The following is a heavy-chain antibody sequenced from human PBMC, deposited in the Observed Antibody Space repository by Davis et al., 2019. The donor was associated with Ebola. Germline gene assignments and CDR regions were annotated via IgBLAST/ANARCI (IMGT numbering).Heavy chain of an antibody. V-gene: IGHV3-33*08. CDR3: ARGDYGAYYYYGMDV. CDR1: GFTFSSYG. D-gene: IGHD4-17*01. CDR2: IWYDGSNK. J-gene: IGHJ6*02. Sequence: GESLKISCAASGFTFSSYGMHWVRQAPGKGLEWVAVIWYDGSNKYYADSVKGRFTISRDNSKNTLYLQMNSLRAEDTAVYYCARGDYGAYYYYGMDVWGQGTTVTVSS.